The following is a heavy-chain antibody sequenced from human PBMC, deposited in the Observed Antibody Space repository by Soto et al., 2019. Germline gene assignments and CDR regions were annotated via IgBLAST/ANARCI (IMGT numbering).Heavy chain of an antibody. CDR2: INQDESQE. D-gene: IGHD3-10*01. Sequence: EVQLVESGGGLVQPGGSLRLSCVASGFSFSSYWMSWVRQAPGKGLEWVANINQDESQEYYVGSVQGRFTISRDNAKNSVDLQMNTLSDEDTGVYYCAKAPRGSGRDYYFDYWGQGTLITVAS. CDR1: GFSFSSYW. V-gene: IGHV3-7*05. J-gene: IGHJ4*02. CDR3: AKAPRGSGRDYYFDY.